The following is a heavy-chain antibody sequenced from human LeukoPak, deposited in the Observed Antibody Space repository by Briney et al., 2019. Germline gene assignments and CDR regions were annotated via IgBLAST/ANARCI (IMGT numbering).Heavy chain of an antibody. CDR2: ISSSSSYI. CDR1: GFTFSSYS. CDR3: ARERGYSGYDKGGFDY. D-gene: IGHD5-12*01. V-gene: IGHV3-21*01. J-gene: IGHJ4*02. Sequence: GGSLRLSCAASGFTFSSYSMNWVRQAPGKGLEWVSSISSSSSYIYYADSVKGRFTISRDNAKNSLYLQMNSLRAEDTAVYYCARERGYSGYDKGGFDYWGQETLVTVSS.